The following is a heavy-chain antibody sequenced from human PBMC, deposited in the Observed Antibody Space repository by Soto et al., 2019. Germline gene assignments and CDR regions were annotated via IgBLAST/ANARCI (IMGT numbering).Heavy chain of an antibody. CDR1: GYSFTSVG. CDR3: ARAGGTQLFDY. J-gene: IGHJ4*02. V-gene: IGHV1-18*04. D-gene: IGHD1-1*01. Sequence: ASVKVSCKASGYSFTSVGISWVRQAPGQGLEWMGWVSAYNGNTHYAPKLQGRVTMTTDRSTTTAYLELRSLTSDDTAVYYCARAGGTQLFDYWGRGTLVTV. CDR2: VSAYNGNT.